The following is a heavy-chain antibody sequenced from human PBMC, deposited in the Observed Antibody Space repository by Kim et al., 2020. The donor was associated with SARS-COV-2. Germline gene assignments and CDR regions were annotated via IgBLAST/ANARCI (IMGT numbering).Heavy chain of an antibody. D-gene: IGHD6-13*01. V-gene: IGHV1-69*04. J-gene: IGHJ4*02. Sequence: QKFQGRVTITADKSTSTAYMELSSLRSEDTAVYYCARVGIGYSSSWYFDYWGQGTLVTVSS. CDR3: ARVGIGYSSSWYFDY.